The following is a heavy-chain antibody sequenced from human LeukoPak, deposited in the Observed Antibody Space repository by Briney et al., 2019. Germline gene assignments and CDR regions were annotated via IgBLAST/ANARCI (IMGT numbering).Heavy chain of an antibody. CDR2: IYYSGST. J-gene: IGHJ5*02. D-gene: IGHD2-2*01. CDR1: GGSISSGGYY. Sequence: SETLSLTCTVSGGSISSGGYYWSWIRQHPGKGLEWIGYIYYSGSTYYNPPLKSRVTISVDTSKNQFSLKLSSVTAADTAVYYCAREYAHRFDPWGQGTLVNVSS. CDR3: AREYAHRFDP. V-gene: IGHV4-31*03.